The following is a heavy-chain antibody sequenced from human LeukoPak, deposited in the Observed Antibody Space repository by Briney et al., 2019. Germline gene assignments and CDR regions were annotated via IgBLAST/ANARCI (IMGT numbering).Heavy chain of an antibody. Sequence: GGSLRVSCAASGFTFSNIAMSWVRQAPGTGLEWVSTISRNGGSTYYTDSVKGRFTISRDNSKNVLYLQMNSLRADDTAVYFCAKVTVGATFAFDYWGQGTLVTVSS. CDR2: ISRNGGST. V-gene: IGHV3-23*01. D-gene: IGHD1-26*01. CDR3: AKVTVGATFAFDY. J-gene: IGHJ4*02. CDR1: GFTFSNIA.